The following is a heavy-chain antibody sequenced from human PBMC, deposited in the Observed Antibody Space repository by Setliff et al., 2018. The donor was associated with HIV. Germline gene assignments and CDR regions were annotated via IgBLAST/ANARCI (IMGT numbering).Heavy chain of an antibody. CDR2: IYTSGST. J-gene: IGHJ5*02. D-gene: IGHD3-10*01. CDR3: ARHSGVASPNWFDP. V-gene: IGHV4-4*07. CDR1: GGSISNYY. Sequence: LSLTCTVSGGSISNYYWSWIRQPAEKGLEWIGRIYTSGSTNYNPPLKSRVTISVDTSKNQFSLKVNSVTAADTAVYYCARHSGVASPNWFDPWGQGTLVTVSS.